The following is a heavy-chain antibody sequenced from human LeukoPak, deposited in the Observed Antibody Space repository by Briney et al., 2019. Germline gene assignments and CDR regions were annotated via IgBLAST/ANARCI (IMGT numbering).Heavy chain of an antibody. Sequence: GASVTVSFKASGYTFTTYAMHWVRQAPGQRLEWMGWINAGNGNTKYSQKFQARVTITRDTSASTAYTELSSLRSEDTAVYYCARDPIGSRWPYYFDYWGQGTLVTVSS. V-gene: IGHV1-3*01. CDR1: GYTFTTYA. D-gene: IGHD6-13*01. CDR3: ARDPIGSRWPYYFDY. J-gene: IGHJ4*02. CDR2: INAGNGNT.